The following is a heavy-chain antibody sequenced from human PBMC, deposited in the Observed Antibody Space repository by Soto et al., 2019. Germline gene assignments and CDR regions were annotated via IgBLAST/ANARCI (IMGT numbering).Heavy chain of an antibody. CDR2: IYHSGST. CDR1: GGSISSGGYS. D-gene: IGHD5-18*01. V-gene: IGHV4-30-2*06. CDR3: ARDSNTAMAGFDY. J-gene: IGHJ4*02. Sequence: QLQLQESGSGLVKPSQTLSLTCAVSGGSISSGGYSWSWIRQSPGKGLEWIGYIYHSGSTYYNPSLKSRVTISVDRSKNQFSLKLSSVTAADTAVYYCARDSNTAMAGFDYWGQGTLVTVSS.